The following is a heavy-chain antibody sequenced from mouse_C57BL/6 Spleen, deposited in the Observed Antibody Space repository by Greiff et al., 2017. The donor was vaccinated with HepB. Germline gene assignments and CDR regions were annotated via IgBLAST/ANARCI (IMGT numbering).Heavy chain of an antibody. Sequence: EVHLVESEGGLVQPGSSMKLSCTASGFTFSDYYMAWVRQVPEKGLEWVANIDYDGSSTYYLDSLKSRFIISRDNAKNILYLQMSSLKSEDTATYYCAREGDVLYYFDYWGQGTTVTVSS. CDR2: IDYDGSST. J-gene: IGHJ2*01. CDR1: GFTFSDYY. V-gene: IGHV5-16*01. CDR3: AREGDVLYYFDY.